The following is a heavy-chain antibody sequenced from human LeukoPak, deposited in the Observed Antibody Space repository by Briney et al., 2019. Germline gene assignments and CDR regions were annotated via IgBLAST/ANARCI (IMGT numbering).Heavy chain of an antibody. V-gene: IGHV1-69*06. CDR2: FIPTFGTA. D-gene: IGHD3-10*01. J-gene: IGHJ4*02. CDR3: TRGGFGELYHFDY. CDR1: GNSFNKYA. Sequence: SVKVSCKASGNSFNKYAITWVRQAPGQGLEWMGEFIPTFGTAKYAKKFQGRVTITADKSTSTAYMDLNSLRSEDTAVYYCTRGGFGELYHFDYWGQGTLVTVSS.